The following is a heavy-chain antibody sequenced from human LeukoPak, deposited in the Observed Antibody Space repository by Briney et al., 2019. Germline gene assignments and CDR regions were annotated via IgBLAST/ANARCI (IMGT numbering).Heavy chain of an antibody. J-gene: IGHJ2*01. CDR3: ARDLDGDYGWHFDL. CDR2: ISSSSNYI. D-gene: IGHD4-17*01. CDR1: GFTFSSFS. Sequence: GGSLRLSCAASGFTFSSFSMNWVRQAPGKGLEWVSSISSSSNYIYYADSVRGRFTISRDNAKNSLSLQMNSLRVEDTAVYYCARDLDGDYGWHFDLWSRGTLVTVSS. V-gene: IGHV3-21*01.